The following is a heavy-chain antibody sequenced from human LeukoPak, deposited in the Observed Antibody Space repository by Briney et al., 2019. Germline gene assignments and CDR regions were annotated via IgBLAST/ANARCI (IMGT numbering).Heavy chain of an antibody. V-gene: IGHV3-23*01. CDR1: GFTFSSYA. Sequence: SVGSLRLSCAASGFTFSSYAMSWVRQAPGKGLEWVSAISGSGGSTYYADSVKGRFTISRDNSKNTLYLQMNSLRAEDTAVYYCAKGLNSGSYWVPFDYWGQGTLVTVSS. CDR2: ISGSGGST. D-gene: IGHD1-26*01. J-gene: IGHJ4*02. CDR3: AKGLNSGSYWVPFDY.